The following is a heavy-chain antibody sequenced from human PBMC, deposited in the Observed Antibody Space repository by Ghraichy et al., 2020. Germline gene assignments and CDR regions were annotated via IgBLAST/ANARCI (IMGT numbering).Heavy chain of an antibody. D-gene: IGHD4/OR15-4a*01. Sequence: ASVKVSCKASGYTFNSYGISWVRQAPGQGLEWMGWISAYKGNTKYAQKLQGRVTMTPDTSTNTAYMELRSLRSDDTAVYYCARLAETTIGDEYYYYGMDVWGQGTTVTVSS. J-gene: IGHJ6*02. CDR2: ISAYKGNT. CDR1: GYTFNSYG. CDR3: ARLAETTIGDEYYYYGMDV. V-gene: IGHV1-18*01.